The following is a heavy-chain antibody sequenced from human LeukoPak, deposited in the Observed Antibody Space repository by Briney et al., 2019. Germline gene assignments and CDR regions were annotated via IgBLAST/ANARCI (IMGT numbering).Heavy chain of an antibody. J-gene: IGHJ6*02. CDR1: GYTFTGYY. Sequence: ASVKVSCKASGYTFTGYYMHWVRQAPGQGLEWMGWINPNSGGTNYAQKFQGRGTMTRDTSISTAYMELSRLRSDDTAVYYCARAVLWWSQSVYGMDVWGQGTTVTVSS. D-gene: IGHD2-21*01. CDR2: INPNSGGT. CDR3: ARAVLWWSQSVYGMDV. V-gene: IGHV1-2*02.